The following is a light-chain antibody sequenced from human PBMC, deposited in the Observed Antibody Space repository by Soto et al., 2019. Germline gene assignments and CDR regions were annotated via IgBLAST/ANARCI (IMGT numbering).Light chain of an antibody. CDR2: GTS. CDR3: LQYGTPPDN. Sequence: EMVVTPSPGTLSLSPGERATLSCSASQSVSKRHIGWYQQKPGQAPRLLIYGTSSRVTCIPDRFSGSVSGTDFTLTISRLEPEDFAVYYCLQYGTPPDNFGQGTKLEIK. J-gene: IGKJ2*01. CDR1: QSVSKRH. V-gene: IGKV3-20*01.